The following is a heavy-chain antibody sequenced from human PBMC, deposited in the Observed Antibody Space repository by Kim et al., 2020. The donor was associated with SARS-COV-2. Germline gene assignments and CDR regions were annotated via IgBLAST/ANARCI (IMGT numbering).Heavy chain of an antibody. CDR3: ARGPQPKMYSSGWYARRNWFDP. J-gene: IGHJ5*02. CDR2: INHSGST. D-gene: IGHD6-19*01. V-gene: IGHV4-34*01. Sequence: SETLSLTCAVYGGSFSGYYWSWIRQPPGKGLEWIGEINHSGSTNYNPSLKSRVTISVDTSKNQFSLKLSSVTAADTAVYYCARGPQPKMYSSGWYARRNWFDPWGQGTLVTVSS. CDR1: GGSFSGYY.